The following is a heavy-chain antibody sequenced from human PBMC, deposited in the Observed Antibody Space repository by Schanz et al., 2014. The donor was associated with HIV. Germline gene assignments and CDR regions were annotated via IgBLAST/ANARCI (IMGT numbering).Heavy chain of an antibody. D-gene: IGHD3-3*01. V-gene: IGHV1-69*06. CDR3: ARHNIAITWSDY. J-gene: IGHJ4*02. CDR1: GGTVSNYA. CDR2: IIPMLRTA. Sequence: QVQLVQSGAEVKKPGSSVKVSCKASGGTVSNYAMNWVRQAPGQGLEWMGGIIPMLRTAHYAQRFQGRVTIIADKSTNILYMELSNLRSEDTAVYFCARHNIAITWSDYWGQGTLVTVSS.